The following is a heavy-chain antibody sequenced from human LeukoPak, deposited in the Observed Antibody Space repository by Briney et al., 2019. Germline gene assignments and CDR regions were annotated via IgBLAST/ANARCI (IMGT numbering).Heavy chain of an antibody. J-gene: IGHJ4*02. V-gene: IGHV2-5*01. D-gene: IGHD2-2*01. Sequence: SGPTLVNXTQTLTLTCTFSGFSLSTSGVGVAWIRQPPGKALEWLALIYWNDDKRYSPSLKSRLTITKDTSKNQVVLTMTNMDPVDTATYYCAHNGVYCSSTSCYDYWGQGTLVTVSS. CDR1: GFSLSTSGVG. CDR2: IYWNDDK. CDR3: AHNGVYCSSTSCYDY.